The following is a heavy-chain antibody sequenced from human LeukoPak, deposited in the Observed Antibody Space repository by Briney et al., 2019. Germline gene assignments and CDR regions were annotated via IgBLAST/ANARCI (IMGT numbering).Heavy chain of an antibody. CDR1: GGSISSGGYY. V-gene: IGHV4-31*03. D-gene: IGHD6-19*01. CDR2: IYYSGST. Sequence: TLSLTCTVSGGSISSGGYYWSWIRQHPGKGLEWIGYIYYSGSTYYNPSLKSRVTISVDTSKNQFSLKLSSVTAADTAVYYCARDGTDGAVAGWFDPWGQGTLVTVSS. J-gene: IGHJ5*02. CDR3: ARDGTDGAVAGWFDP.